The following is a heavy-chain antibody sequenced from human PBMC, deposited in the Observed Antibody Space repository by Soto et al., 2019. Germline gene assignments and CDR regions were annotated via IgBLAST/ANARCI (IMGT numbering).Heavy chain of an antibody. CDR1: GYTFTSYY. Sequence: ASVKVSCKASGYTFTSYYVHWVRQAPGQGFEWMGIINPSGGSTSYAQTFQGRVTMTRDTSTSTVYMELSSLRSEDTAVYYCARVNQVIAVAGQFQSLDYWGQGTLVTV. D-gene: IGHD6-19*01. CDR2: INPSGGST. V-gene: IGHV1-46*03. CDR3: ARVNQVIAVAGQFQSLDY. J-gene: IGHJ4*02.